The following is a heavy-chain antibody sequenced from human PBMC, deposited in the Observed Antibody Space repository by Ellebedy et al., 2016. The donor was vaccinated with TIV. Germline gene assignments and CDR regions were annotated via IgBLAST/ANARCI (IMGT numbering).Heavy chain of an antibody. J-gene: IGHJ4*02. V-gene: IGHV1-2*06. CDR1: GYSFTAYF. D-gene: IGHD3-9*01. CDR2: INPNSGDT. Sequence: ASVKVSCKTSGYSFTAYFLHWVRQAPGQGLEWMGRINPNSGDTTYAQKFLGRVTLTRDTSISTAYMELSRLRSDDTAIYYCARVDILRWYYFDSWGQGTLVTVSS. CDR3: ARVDILRWYYFDS.